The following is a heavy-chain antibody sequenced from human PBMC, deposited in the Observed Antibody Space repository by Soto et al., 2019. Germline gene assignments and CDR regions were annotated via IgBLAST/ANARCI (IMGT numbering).Heavy chain of an antibody. Sequence: ASVKVSCKASGYMFTRSAMHWVRQAPGQRLEWMGWISGDSGNTKYSPKLQDRVTITRDTSASTAYMELSSLRSEDTALYYSGSDGVAAGKINFDYCGQGSLVTVSS. V-gene: IGHV1-3*01. CDR3: GSDGVAAGKINFDY. J-gene: IGHJ4*03. D-gene: IGHD6-19*01. CDR2: ISGDSGNT. CDR1: GYMFTRSA.